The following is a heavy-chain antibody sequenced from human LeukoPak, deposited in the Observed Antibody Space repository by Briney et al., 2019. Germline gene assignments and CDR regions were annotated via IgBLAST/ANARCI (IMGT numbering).Heavy chain of an antibody. CDR1: GFTFSSYG. J-gene: IGHJ2*01. CDR3: ARIKMTIVTKGSWYFDL. Sequence: GGSLRLSCAASGFTFSSYGMHWVRQAPGKGLEWVAFIRYDGSNKYYADSVKGRFTISRDNSKNTLYLQMNSLRAEDTAVYYCARIKMTIVTKGSWYFDLWGRGTLVTVSS. D-gene: IGHD4/OR15-4a*01. CDR2: IRYDGSNK. V-gene: IGHV3-30*02.